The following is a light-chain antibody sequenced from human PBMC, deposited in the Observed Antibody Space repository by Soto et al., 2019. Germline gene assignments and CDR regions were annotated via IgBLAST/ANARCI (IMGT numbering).Light chain of an antibody. CDR1: QGVSSN. J-gene: IGKJ2*01. Sequence: ERVMTQSPATLSVSPGERATLSCRASQGVSSNLAWYQQKPGQAPRLLMYGASTRATSIPARFSGSGSGTEFTLTISSLQSEDFAVYYCQQYNNWPYTFGQGTKLEIK. CDR2: GAS. V-gene: IGKV3-15*01. CDR3: QQYNNWPYT.